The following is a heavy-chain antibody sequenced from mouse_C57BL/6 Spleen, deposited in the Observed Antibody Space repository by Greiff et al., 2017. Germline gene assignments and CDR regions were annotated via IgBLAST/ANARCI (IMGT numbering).Heavy chain of an antibody. CDR3: ARSDDYDPYAMDY. V-gene: IGHV1-18*01. J-gene: IGHJ4*01. Sequence: SGPELVKPGASVKIPCKASGYTFTDYNMDWVKQSHGKSLEWIGDINPNNGGTIYNQKFKGKATLTVDKSSSTAYMELRSLTSEDTAVYYCARSDDYDPYAMDYWGQGTSVTVSS. CDR1: GYTFTDYN. D-gene: IGHD2-4*01. CDR2: INPNNGGT.